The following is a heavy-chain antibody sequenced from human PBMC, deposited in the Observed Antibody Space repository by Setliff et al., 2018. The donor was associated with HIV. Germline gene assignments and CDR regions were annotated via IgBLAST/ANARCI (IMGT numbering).Heavy chain of an antibody. D-gene: IGHD3-10*01. CDR3: APRHHKYGFL. CDR1: GGSISSSGPGYY. J-gene: IGHJ4*02. V-gene: IGHV4-39*01. Sequence: KPSETLSLTCTVSGGSISSSGPGYYWGWVRQPPGGGLEWIGSVYYSGRTYYNPSLRSRVTISVDTSKNQLSLRLTTMTAADTAVYYCAPRHHKYGFLWGQGTLVTVSS. CDR2: VYYSGRT.